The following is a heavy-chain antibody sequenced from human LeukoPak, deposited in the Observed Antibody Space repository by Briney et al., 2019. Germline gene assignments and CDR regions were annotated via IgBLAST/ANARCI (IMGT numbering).Heavy chain of an antibody. CDR1: GYTFTSYG. Sequence: ASVKVSCKASGYTFTSYGISWVRQAPGQGLEWMGWISAYNGNTNYAQKPQGRVTMTTDTSTSTAYMELRSLRSDDTAVYYCARGAGRIAVAGTWFDPWGQGTLVTVSS. CDR2: ISAYNGNT. D-gene: IGHD6-19*01. CDR3: ARGAGRIAVAGTWFDP. V-gene: IGHV1-18*01. J-gene: IGHJ5*02.